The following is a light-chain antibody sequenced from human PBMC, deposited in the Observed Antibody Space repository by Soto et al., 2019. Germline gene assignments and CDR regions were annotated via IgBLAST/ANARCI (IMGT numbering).Light chain of an antibody. CDR1: QSVSNN. CDR2: GAS. CDR3: QQYNDWPT. V-gene: IGKV3-15*01. Sequence: TQSPGTLSLSPGERATLSCRASQSVSNNYLAWYQLKPGQAPRLLIYGASTRATGIPARFSGSGSGTEFTLTISSPQSEDFAVYYCQQYNDWPTFGQRTKVDIK. J-gene: IGKJ1*01.